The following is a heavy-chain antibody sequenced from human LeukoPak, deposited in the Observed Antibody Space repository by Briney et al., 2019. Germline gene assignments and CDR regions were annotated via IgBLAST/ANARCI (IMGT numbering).Heavy chain of an antibody. V-gene: IGHV4-59*01. J-gene: IGHJ6*02. CDR1: GGSISSDY. CDR2: IYYSGST. D-gene: IGHD2/OR15-2a*01. Sequence: SETLSLTCAVSGGSISSDYWSWIRQPPGRGLEWIGNIYYSGSTNYNPSLKSRVTISVDTSKNQFSVKLSSVTAADTAVYYCARDSTFYGMDVWGQGTTVTVSS. CDR3: ARDSTFYGMDV.